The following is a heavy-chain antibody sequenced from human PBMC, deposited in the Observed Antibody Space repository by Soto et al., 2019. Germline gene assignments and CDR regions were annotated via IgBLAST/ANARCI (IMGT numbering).Heavy chain of an antibody. CDR2: ISGSGGST. Sequence: EVQLLESGGGLVQPGGSLRLSCAASGFTFSSYAMSWVRQAPGKGLEWVSAISGSGGSTYYADSVKGRFTISRDNSKNTLYLQMNSLRAEDTAVYYCANTETQENIHDYWGQGTLVTVSS. J-gene: IGHJ4*02. CDR1: GFTFSSYA. CDR3: ANTETQENIHDY. D-gene: IGHD2-8*02. V-gene: IGHV3-23*01.